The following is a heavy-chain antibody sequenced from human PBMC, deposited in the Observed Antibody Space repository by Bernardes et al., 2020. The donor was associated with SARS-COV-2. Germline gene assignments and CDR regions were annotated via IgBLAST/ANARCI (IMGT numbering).Heavy chain of an antibody. CDR2: INPNSGDT. Sequence: ASVKVSCKASGYTFTGYYIHWVRQAPGQGLEWMGWINPNSGDTNFAQKFQGWFTMTSDTSMTTAYMDLSRLTSDDTAVYYCARAASSSSGWQLDYWGQGTLVTVSS. J-gene: IGHJ4*02. V-gene: IGHV1-2*04. CDR1: GYTFTGYY. CDR3: ARAASSSSGWQLDY. D-gene: IGHD6-19*01.